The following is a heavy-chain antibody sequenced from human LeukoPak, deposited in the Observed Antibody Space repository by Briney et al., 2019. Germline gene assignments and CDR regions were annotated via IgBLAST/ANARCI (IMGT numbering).Heavy chain of an antibody. CDR3: ARGNWAFDY. CDR2: IWYDASKV. CDR1: GFIFSNYG. J-gene: IGHJ4*02. Sequence: GGSLRLSGEASGFIFSNYGMHWIRQAPGKGLERVAVIWYDASKVYYQNSVEGRFTISRDDSKNTLYLQMNSLRPEDTAMYYCARGNWAFDYWGQGTLVTVSS. V-gene: IGHV3-33*01. D-gene: IGHD7-27*01.